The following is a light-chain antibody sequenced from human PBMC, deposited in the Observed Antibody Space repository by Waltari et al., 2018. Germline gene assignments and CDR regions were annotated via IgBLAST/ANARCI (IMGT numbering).Light chain of an antibody. CDR2: GAS. CDR3: QHYGASPLT. Sequence: EVLLTQSPGTLSLSPGERATLPCRASQSVNTNYLAWYQKKPGQAPRLLIYGASSGATGIPDRFSGSGSGTDFSLTISRVEPEDFAVYYCQHYGASPLTFGGGTTVEIK. CDR1: QSVNTNY. J-gene: IGKJ4*01. V-gene: IGKV3-20*01.